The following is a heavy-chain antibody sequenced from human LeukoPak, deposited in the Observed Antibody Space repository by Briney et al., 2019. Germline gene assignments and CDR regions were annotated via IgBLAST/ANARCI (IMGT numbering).Heavy chain of an antibody. CDR3: ARWYSSGWYSDY. D-gene: IGHD6-19*01. CDR2: VSGTSEYI. J-gene: IGHJ4*02. Sequence: GGSLRLSCAASGFSFSTYSMIWVRQAPGKGLEWVSSVSGTSEYIYYADSVRGRFTISRDNAKNTVYLQMNSLRAEDTAVYYCARWYSSGWYSDYWDQGTLVTVSS. V-gene: IGHV3-21*06. CDR1: GFSFSTYS.